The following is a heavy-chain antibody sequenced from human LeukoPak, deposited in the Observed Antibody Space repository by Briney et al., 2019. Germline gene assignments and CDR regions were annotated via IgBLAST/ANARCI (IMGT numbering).Heavy chain of an antibody. J-gene: IGHJ4*02. V-gene: IGHV4-38-2*01. D-gene: IGHD6-13*01. CDR3: ARLSQQLGDFDY. Sequence: SETLSLTCAVSGYSISSGYYWGWIRHPPGNGLEWIGSIYHSGSTYYNPSLKSRVTISVDTSKNQFSLKLSSVTAADTAVYYCARLSQQLGDFDYWGQGTLVTVSS. CDR1: GYSISSGYY. CDR2: IYHSGST.